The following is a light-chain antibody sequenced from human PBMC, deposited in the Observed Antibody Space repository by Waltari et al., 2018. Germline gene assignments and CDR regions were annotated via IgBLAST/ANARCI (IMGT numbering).Light chain of an antibody. V-gene: IGKV2-30*02. CDR1: QSLVHSDGNTY. CDR3: MQGTHWPWT. Sequence: DVVMTQSPLSLPVTLGQPASISCRSSQSLVHSDGNTYLNWFHQRPGQSPRRLIYKVSNRDSGVPDRFSGSGSGTDFTPKISRVEAEDVGLYYCMQGTHWPWTFGQGTKVE. CDR2: KVS. J-gene: IGKJ1*01.